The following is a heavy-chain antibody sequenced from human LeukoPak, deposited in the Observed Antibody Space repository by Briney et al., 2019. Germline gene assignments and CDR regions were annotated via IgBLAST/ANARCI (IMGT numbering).Heavy chain of an antibody. Sequence: GGSVRLSCAASGFTFSSYAMSWVRQAPGKGLEWVSGFNASGGRTYYADSVKGRFTISRDNSKNTLYLQMNSLRAEDTAVYYCAKGNSGSYLMHFDYWGQGTLVT. J-gene: IGHJ4*02. CDR1: GFTFSSYA. CDR3: AKGNSGSYLMHFDY. V-gene: IGHV3-23*01. D-gene: IGHD1-26*01. CDR2: FNASGGRT.